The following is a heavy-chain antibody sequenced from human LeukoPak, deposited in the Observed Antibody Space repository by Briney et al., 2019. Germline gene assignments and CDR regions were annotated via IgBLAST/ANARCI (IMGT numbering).Heavy chain of an antibody. J-gene: IGHJ4*02. CDR3: ARDNYSGSRYFDH. CDR2: ISSSGRTM. CDR1: GFIFSSYE. V-gene: IGHV3-48*03. Sequence: GGSLRLSCAASGFIFSSYEMSWVRQAPGKGLEWVSYISSSGRTMYYADSVKGRFTVSRDNAKNSLYLQMNSLRAEDTAIYYCARDNYSGSRYFDHWGQGTLVTVSS. D-gene: IGHD1-26*01.